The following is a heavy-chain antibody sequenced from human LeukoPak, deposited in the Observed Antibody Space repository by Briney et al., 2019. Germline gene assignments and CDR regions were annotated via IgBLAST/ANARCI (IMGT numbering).Heavy chain of an antibody. CDR2: ISSNGGST. V-gene: IGHV3-64D*06. Sequence: GGSLRLSCSASGFTFSSYAMHWVRQAPGKGLEYVSAISSNGGSTYYANSVKGRFTISRDNSKNTLYLQVSSLRAEDTAVYYCVKGFYSGSYAPFDYWGQGTLVTVSS. CDR1: GFTFSSYA. J-gene: IGHJ4*02. CDR3: VKGFYSGSYAPFDY. D-gene: IGHD1-26*01.